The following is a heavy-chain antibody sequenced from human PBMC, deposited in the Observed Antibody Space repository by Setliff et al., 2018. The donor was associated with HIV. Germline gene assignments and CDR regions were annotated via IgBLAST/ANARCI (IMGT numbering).Heavy chain of an antibody. D-gene: IGHD6-13*01. J-gene: IGHJ6*03. CDR1: GASISSSNSY. CDR2: IYNSGSS. CDR3: ARHRDPPGTSWIFYYYYMDL. V-gene: IGHV4-39*01. Sequence: SETLSLTCTVYGASISSSNSYWAWIRQPPGKRLEWLASIYNSGSSSYNPSLSSRLTVSVDTSKNQVSLRLNSVTAADPGVYYCARHRDPPGTSWIFYYYYMDLWGAGTTVTVSS.